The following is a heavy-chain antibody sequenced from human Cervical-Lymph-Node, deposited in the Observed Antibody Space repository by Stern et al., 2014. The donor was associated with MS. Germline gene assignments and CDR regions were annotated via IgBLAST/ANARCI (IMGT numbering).Heavy chain of an antibody. CDR3: ARDGRHRDNYGLDV. D-gene: IGHD2-15*01. CDR2: IIPIFGTA. Sequence: VQLVQSGAEVKQPGSSVKVSCQASGGTFNVYAINWLRQAPGQGLEWMGGIIPIFGTANYAQKFQGRVTIPADESTRTSSMQLSSLRSNDTAVYYCARDGRHRDNYGLDVWGQGTTVIVSS. V-gene: IGHV1-69*12. J-gene: IGHJ6*02. CDR1: GGTFNVYA.